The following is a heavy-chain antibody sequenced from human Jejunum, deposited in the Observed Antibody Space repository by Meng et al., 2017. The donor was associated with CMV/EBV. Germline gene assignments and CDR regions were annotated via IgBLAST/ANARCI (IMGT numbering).Heavy chain of an antibody. D-gene: IGHD1-26*01. V-gene: IGHV1-18*01. Sequence: QAQFVQSGGEGKKPGASVKVSCKASGYTFTNYGITWVRQAPGQGLEWMGWINAYNGDTNYAQTLQGRVTMTTDTSTSTAYMELRSLRSDDTAVYYCARVEVGITSGDYWGQGTLVTVSS. CDR3: ARVEVGITSGDY. CDR1: GYTFTNYG. CDR2: INAYNGDT. J-gene: IGHJ4*02.